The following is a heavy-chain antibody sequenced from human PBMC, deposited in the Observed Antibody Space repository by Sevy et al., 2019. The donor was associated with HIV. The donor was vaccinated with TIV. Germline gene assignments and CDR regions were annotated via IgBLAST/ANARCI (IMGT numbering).Heavy chain of an antibody. CDR2: LSFGCGEI. V-gene: IGHV3-23*01. CDR3: AREGCTKPHDY. D-gene: IGHD2-8*01. J-gene: IGHJ4*02. Sequence: GGSLRLSCAASVFTFSKYSMSWVRQPPGKGLEWVSTLSFGCGEINYADSVKGRFTTSRDNSKSSVYLQMNNLRPEDTAVYYCAREGCTKPHDYWGQGTLVTVSS. CDR1: VFTFSKYS.